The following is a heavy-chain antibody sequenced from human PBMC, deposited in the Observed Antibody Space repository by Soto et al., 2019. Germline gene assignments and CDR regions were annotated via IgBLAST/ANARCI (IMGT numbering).Heavy chain of an antibody. Sequence: QLHQQQWGAGLLKPSETLSLTCAVYGGSFSGYFWNWIRQSPGKGLEWIEKVNHNGRNNYNPSLKSRVTISLDMSKNQISLKLTSVTAADTAVYYCARGGSSDWQVAFDFWGQGTMVTVSS. D-gene: IGHD6-19*01. CDR1: GGSFSGYF. CDR3: ARGGSSDWQVAFDF. V-gene: IGHV4-34*01. CDR2: VNHNGRN. J-gene: IGHJ3*01.